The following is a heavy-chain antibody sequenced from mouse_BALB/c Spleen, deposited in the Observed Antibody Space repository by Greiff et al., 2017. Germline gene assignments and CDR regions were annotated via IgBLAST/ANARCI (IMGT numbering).Heavy chain of an antibody. CDR3: ARSGYDGGVDY. D-gene: IGHD2-14*01. J-gene: IGHJ2*01. Sequence: VQLQQSGAELARPGASVKLSCKASGYTFTSYWMQWVKQRPGQGLEWIGAIYPGDGDTRYTQKFKGKATLTADKSSSTAYMQLSSLASEDSAVYYCARSGYDGGVDYWGQGTTLTVSS. CDR1: GYTFTSYW. CDR2: IYPGDGDT. V-gene: IGHV1-87*01.